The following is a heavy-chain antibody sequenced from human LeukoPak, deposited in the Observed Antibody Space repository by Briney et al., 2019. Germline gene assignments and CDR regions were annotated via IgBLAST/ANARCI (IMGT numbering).Heavy chain of an antibody. CDR2: ISSSSSYI. CDR1: GFTFGSYS. V-gene: IGHV3-21*01. D-gene: IGHD2-2*01. Sequence: KPGGSLRLSCAASGFTFGSYSMNWVRQAPGKGLEWVSSISSSSSYIYYADSVKGRFTISRDNAKNSLYLQMNSLRAEDTAVYYCARGLPAAIDWMDVWGQGTTVTVSS. CDR3: ARGLPAAIDWMDV. J-gene: IGHJ6*02.